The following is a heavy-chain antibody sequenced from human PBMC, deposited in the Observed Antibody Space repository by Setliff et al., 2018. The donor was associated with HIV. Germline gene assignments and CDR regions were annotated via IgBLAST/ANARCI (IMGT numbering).Heavy chain of an antibody. J-gene: IGHJ4*02. CDR3: AKGQGPVDY. V-gene: IGHV1-2*06. CDR1: GFIFTHYY. CDR2: ISPNSGGT. Sequence: ASVKVSCKASGFIFTHYYIHWVRQAPGQGLEWMGRISPNSGGTQFAQKFQSRVALTRDTSISTAYMELSGLRSDDTAVYYCAKGQGPVDYWGQGTLVTVSS.